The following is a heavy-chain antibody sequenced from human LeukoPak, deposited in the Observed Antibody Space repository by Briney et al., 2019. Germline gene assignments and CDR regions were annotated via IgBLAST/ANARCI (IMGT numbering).Heavy chain of an antibody. CDR1: GGSISNKY. V-gene: IGHV4-59*08. CDR2: IYYSGNT. Sequence: SETLSLTCTVSGGSISNKYWSWIRQPPGKGLEWIGYIYYSGNTNYNPSLKSRVTILVDTSKNQVSLKLSSVTAADTAVYYCARVELTIFGVVTPFDYWGQGTLVTVSS. J-gene: IGHJ4*02. CDR3: ARVELTIFGVVTPFDY. D-gene: IGHD3-3*01.